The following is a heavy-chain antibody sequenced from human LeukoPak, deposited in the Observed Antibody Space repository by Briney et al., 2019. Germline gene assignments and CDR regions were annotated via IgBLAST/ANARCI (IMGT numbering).Heavy chain of an antibody. CDR3: AREGYLEWLVQAMGAFDI. D-gene: IGHD6-19*01. V-gene: IGHV3-21*01. Sequence: GGSLRLSCAASGFTFSSYSMNWVRQAPGKGLEWVSSISSSSSYIYYADSVKGRFTISRDNAKNSLYLQMNSLRAEDTAVYYCAREGYLEWLVQAMGAFDIWGQGTMVTVSS. CDR1: GFTFSSYS. CDR2: ISSSSSYI. J-gene: IGHJ3*02.